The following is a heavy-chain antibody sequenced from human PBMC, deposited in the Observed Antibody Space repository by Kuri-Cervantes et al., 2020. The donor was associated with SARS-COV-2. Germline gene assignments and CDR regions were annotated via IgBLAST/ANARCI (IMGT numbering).Heavy chain of an antibody. CDR3: ARVAGEGPIYYYYMDV. CDR1: GFTFSSYA. Sequence: GESLKISCAASGFTFSSYAMHWVRQAPGKGLEWVAVISYDGSNKYYADSVKGRFTIPRDNSKNTLYLQMHSLRAEDTAVYYCARVAGEGPIYYYYMDVWGKGTTVTVSS. J-gene: IGHJ6*03. V-gene: IGHV3-30-3*01. CDR2: ISYDGSNK. D-gene: IGHD2-21*01.